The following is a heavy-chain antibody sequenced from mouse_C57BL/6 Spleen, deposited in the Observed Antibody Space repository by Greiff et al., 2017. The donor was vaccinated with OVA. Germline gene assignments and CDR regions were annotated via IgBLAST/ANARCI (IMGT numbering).Heavy chain of an antibody. D-gene: IGHD1-1*01. CDR3: ARDGGYGSSYWYFDV. V-gene: IGHV5-16*01. J-gene: IGHJ1*03. Sequence: EVQRVESEGGLVQPGSSMKLSCTASGFTFSDYYMAWVRQVPEKGLEWVANINYDGSSTYYLDSLKSRFIISRDNAKNILYLQMSSLKSEDTATYYCARDGGYGSSYWYFDVWGTGTTVTVSS. CDR2: INYDGSST. CDR1: GFTFSDYY.